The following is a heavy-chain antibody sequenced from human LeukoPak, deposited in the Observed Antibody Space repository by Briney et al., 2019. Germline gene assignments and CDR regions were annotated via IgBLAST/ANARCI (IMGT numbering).Heavy chain of an antibody. V-gene: IGHV3-21*01. D-gene: IGHD3-3*01. CDR1: GFTFSSYA. Sequence: PGGSLRLSCAASGFTFSSYAMSWVRQAPGKGLEWVSSISSSSSYIYYADSVKGRFTISRDNAKNSLYLQMNSLRAEDTAVYYCARGPDYDFWSGSTENYFDYWGQGTLVTVSS. CDR3: ARGPDYDFWSGSTENYFDY. CDR2: ISSSSSYI. J-gene: IGHJ4*02.